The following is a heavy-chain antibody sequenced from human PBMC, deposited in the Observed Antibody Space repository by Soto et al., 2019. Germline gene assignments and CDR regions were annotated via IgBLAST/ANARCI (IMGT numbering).Heavy chain of an antibody. CDR3: GRDLLPVPAAPDY. D-gene: IGHD2-2*01. CDR1: GYTFTSYD. V-gene: IGHV1-18*01. Sequence: ASVKVSCKASGYTFTSYDINWVRQATGQGLEWMGWMNPNSGNTNYAQKLQGRVTMTTDTSTSTAYMELRSLRSGDTAVYYCGRDLLPVPAAPDYWGQGTLVTVSS. J-gene: IGHJ4*02. CDR2: MNPNSGNT.